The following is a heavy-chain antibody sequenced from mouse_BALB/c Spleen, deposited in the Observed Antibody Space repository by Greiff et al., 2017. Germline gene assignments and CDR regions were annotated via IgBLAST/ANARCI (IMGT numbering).Heavy chain of an antibody. D-gene: IGHD2-2*01. CDR3: ARSRGGGYLDY. J-gene: IGHJ2*01. CDR2: IFPGSGNT. Sequence: VKVVESGPELVKPGASVKISCKASGYSFTSYYIHWVKQRPGQGLEWIGWIFPGSGNTKYNEKFKGKATLTADTSSSTAYMQLSSLTSEDSAVYFCARSRGGGYLDYWGQGTTLTVSS. V-gene: IGHV1-66*01. CDR1: GYSFTSYY.